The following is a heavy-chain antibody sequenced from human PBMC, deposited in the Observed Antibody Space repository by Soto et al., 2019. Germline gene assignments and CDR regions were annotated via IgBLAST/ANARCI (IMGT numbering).Heavy chain of an antibody. CDR3: GRKIFGGWCLADYYYVMAF. V-gene: IGHV3-33*01. Sequence: GGSLRLSCAASGFTFSSYGMHWVRQAPGKGLEWVAVIWYDGSNKYYADSVKGRFTISRDNSKNTLYLQMNSLRAEDTAVYYCGRKIFGGWCLADYYYVMAFWGQGTTVPVSA. D-gene: IGHD3-3*01. CDR1: GFTFSSYG. J-gene: IGHJ6*01. CDR2: IWYDGSNK.